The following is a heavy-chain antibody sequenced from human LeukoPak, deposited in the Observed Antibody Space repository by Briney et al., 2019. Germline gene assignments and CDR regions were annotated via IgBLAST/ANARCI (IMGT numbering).Heavy chain of an antibody. CDR2: INPNSGGT. J-gene: IGHJ4*02. Sequence: GASVKVSCKASGYTFTDYYMHWVRQAPGQGLEWMGWINPNSGGTNYAQKFQGRVTMTRDTSISTAYMELSRLRSDDTAVYHCAREKDIVVVPAGHYFDYWGQGALVTVSS. D-gene: IGHD2-2*01. V-gene: IGHV1-2*02. CDR3: AREKDIVVVPAGHYFDY. CDR1: GYTFTDYY.